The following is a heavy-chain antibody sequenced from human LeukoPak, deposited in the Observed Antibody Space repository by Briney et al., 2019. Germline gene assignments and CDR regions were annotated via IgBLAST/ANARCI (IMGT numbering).Heavy chain of an antibody. J-gene: IGHJ4*02. V-gene: IGHV1-8*03. D-gene: IGHD2-21*02. CDR3: ARGWDIVVVTAIRTGDY. CDR2: MNPNSGNT. Sequence: ASVKVSCKASGYTFTSYDINWVRQATGQGLEWMGWMNPNSGNTGYAQKFQGRVTITRNTSISTAYMELSSLRSDDTAVYYCARGWDIVVVTAIRTGDYWGQGTLVTVSS. CDR1: GYTFTSYD.